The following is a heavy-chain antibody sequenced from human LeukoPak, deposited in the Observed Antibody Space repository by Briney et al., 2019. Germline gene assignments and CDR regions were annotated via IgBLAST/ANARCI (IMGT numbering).Heavy chain of an antibody. CDR1: GFTFSSYE. CDR2: IKQDGREK. CDR3: ARDRGNDYNSYFFDY. D-gene: IGHD5-24*01. V-gene: IGHV3-7*01. J-gene: IGHJ4*02. Sequence: PGGSLRLSCAASGFTFSSYEMNWVRQAPGKGLEWVANIKQDGREKYYVDSVKGRFTISRDNAKNSLYLQMNSLRAEDTAVYYCARDRGNDYNSYFFDYWGQGILVTVSS.